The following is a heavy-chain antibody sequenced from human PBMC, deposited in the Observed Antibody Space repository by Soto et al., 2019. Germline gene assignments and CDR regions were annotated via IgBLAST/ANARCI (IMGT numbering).Heavy chain of an antibody. CDR2: ISSSGSAI. D-gene: IGHD7-27*01. CDR3: ARDSNWGDWFDP. V-gene: IGHV3-11*01. CDR1: GFTFSDFY. J-gene: IGHJ5*02. Sequence: QVQLVESGGGLVKPGGSLRLSCAASGFTFSDFYMSWIRQAPGKGLEWVSDISSSGSAINYADSVKGRFTISRDNAKNSLSLQMNSLRAEDTAVYYCARDSNWGDWFDPWGQGTLVTVSS.